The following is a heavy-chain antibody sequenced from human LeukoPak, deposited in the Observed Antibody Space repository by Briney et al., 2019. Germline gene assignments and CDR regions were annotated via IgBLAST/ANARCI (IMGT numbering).Heavy chain of an antibody. CDR1: GASISALY. V-gene: IGHV4-59*08. CDR3: ARHHGHQFSDSWYLRGSFDY. D-gene: IGHD6-13*01. J-gene: IGHJ4*02. Sequence: PSETLSLTCAVYGASISALYWGWIRQSPGKGLEWIGYTYYNPSLKSRVTISLDTSKNQFSLRVNSVTAADTAIYYCARHHGHQFSDSWYLRGSFDYWGRGILVAVSS. CDR2: TYY.